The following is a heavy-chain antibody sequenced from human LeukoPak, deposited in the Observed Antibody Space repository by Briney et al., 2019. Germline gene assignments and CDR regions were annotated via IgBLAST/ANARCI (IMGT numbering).Heavy chain of an antibody. CDR3: ARDHNYAFDN. J-gene: IGHJ4*02. CDR1: GFPFSEYS. Sequence: GGSLRLSCAASGFPFSEYSMNWVRQAPGKGLEWISYIGISSGNTKYADSVKGRFTVSGDNARNLLYLQMNSLRVEDTAVYYCARDHNYAFDNWGQGTLVTVSS. V-gene: IGHV3-11*06. D-gene: IGHD1-1*01. CDR2: IGISSGNT.